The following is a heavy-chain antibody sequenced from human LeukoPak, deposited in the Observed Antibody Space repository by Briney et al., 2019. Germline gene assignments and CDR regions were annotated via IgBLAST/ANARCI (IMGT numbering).Heavy chain of an antibody. Sequence: PSETLSLTCTVSGGSISSSSYYWGWIRQPPGKGLEWFGSIYYSGSTYYNPSLKSRVTISVDTSKNQFSLKLSSVTAADTAVYYCARESSSSGLELIMRYWGQGTLVTVSS. V-gene: IGHV4-39*02. J-gene: IGHJ4*02. CDR3: ARESSSSGLELIMRY. CDR2: IYYSGST. CDR1: GGSISSSSYY. D-gene: IGHD6-6*01.